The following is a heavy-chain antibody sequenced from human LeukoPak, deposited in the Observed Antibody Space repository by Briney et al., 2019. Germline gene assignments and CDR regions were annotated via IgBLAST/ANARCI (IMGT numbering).Heavy chain of an antibody. CDR3: ARGRVVLGAAAGAHVLPFDY. CDR2: INQSGST. V-gene: IGHV4-34*01. J-gene: IGHJ4*02. D-gene: IGHD6-13*01. Sequence: SETLSLTCAVYGGSFCGYYWSWIRHPPGEGLEWIGEINQSGSTNYNPSLKSRVTISVDTSKNQFSLKLSSVTAADTAVYYCARGRVVLGAAAGAHVLPFDYWGQGTLVTVSS. CDR1: GGSFCGYY.